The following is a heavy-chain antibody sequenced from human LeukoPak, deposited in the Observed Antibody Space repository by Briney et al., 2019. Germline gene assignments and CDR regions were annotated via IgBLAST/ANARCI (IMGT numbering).Heavy chain of an antibody. CDR2: IYYSGST. CDR3: ARDRQQPNYGMDV. CDR1: GGSISSGGYY. Sequence: PSETLSLTCTVSGGSISSGGYYWSWIRQHPGKGLEWIGYIYYSGSTYYKPSLKSRVTISVDTSKNQFSLKLSSVTAADTAVYYCARDRQQPNYGMDVWGQGTTVTVSS. D-gene: IGHD6-13*01. V-gene: IGHV4-30-4*08. J-gene: IGHJ6*02.